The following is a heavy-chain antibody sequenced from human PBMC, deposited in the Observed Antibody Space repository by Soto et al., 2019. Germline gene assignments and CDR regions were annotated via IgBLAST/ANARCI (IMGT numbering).Heavy chain of an antibody. CDR2: IIPIFGTA. CDR1: GGTFSSYA. CDR3: ARFPPAAEGQFDS. V-gene: IGHV1-69*13. J-gene: IGHJ4*02. D-gene: IGHD2-2*01. Sequence: SVKVSCKASGGTFSSYAISWVRQAPGQGLEWMGGIIPIFGTANYAQKFQGRVTITADESTSTAYMELSSLRSEDTAVYSCARFPPAAEGQFDSWGQGTLVTVTS.